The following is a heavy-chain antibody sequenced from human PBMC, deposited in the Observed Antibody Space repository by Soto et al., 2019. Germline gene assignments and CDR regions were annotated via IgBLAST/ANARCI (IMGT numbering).Heavy chain of an antibody. CDR3: ARAPETPPILGVVRPYFFNY. V-gene: IGHV4-31*03. D-gene: IGHD3-3*01. J-gene: IGHJ4*02. Sequence: SETLSLTCTVSNGSVSSSTYYWGWIRQPPGKGLEWIGYIFYSGSFYYTPSLKGRVMISPDTAKNQFSLRLTSVTAADTAVYYCARAPETPPILGVVRPYFFNYWGQGTLVTSP. CDR1: NGSVSSSTYY. CDR2: IFYSGSF.